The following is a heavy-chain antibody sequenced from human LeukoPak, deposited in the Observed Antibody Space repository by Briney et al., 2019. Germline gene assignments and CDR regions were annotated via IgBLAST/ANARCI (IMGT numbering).Heavy chain of an antibody. V-gene: IGHV1-2*06. CDR3: ARAGDGLNDAFDI. J-gene: IGHJ3*02. CDR1: GYTFTGYY. D-gene: IGHD5-24*01. Sequence: GASVKVSCKASGYTFTGYYMNWVRQAPGQGLEWMGRINPNSGGTNYAQKFQGRVTMTRDTSISTAYMELSRLRSDDTAVYYCARAGDGLNDAFDIWGRGTMVTVSS. CDR2: INPNSGGT.